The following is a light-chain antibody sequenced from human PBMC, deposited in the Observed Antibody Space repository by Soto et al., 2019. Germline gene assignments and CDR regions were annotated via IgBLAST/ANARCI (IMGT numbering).Light chain of an antibody. V-gene: IGKV3-20*01. J-gene: IGKJ3*01. CDR2: RAS. CDR3: HQFGSSHLDT. Sequence: EIVLTQSPGTLSLSPGERATLSCRASQTISSSFLAWYQQKPGQAPRLLIYRASRRAPGTPDRFSGSGSWTDFTLTISRLEPEDFAVYYCHQFGSSHLDTFGPRTKVEIK. CDR1: QTISSSF.